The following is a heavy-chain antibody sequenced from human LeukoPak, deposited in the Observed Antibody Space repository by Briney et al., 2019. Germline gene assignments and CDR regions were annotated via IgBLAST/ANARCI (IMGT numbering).Heavy chain of an antibody. CDR3: AGTSIVVVPAAMLPPYFDY. V-gene: IGHV4-30-2*01. CDR1: GGSISSGGYY. J-gene: IGHJ4*02. CDR2: IYHSGST. D-gene: IGHD2-2*01. Sequence: SQTLSLTCTVSGGSISSGGYYWSWIRQPPGKGLEWIGYIYHSGSTYYNPSLKSRVTISVDTSKNQFSLKLSSVAAADTAVYYCAGTSIVVVPAAMLPPYFDYWGQGTLVTVSS.